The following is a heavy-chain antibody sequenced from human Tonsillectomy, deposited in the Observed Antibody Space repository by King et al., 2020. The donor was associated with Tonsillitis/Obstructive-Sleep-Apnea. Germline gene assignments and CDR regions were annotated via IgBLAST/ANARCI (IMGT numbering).Heavy chain of an antibody. CDR1: GYTFTNCG. D-gene: IGHD4-11*01. CDR3: ARGGFSNYVDY. Sequence: VQLVESGAEVKKPGASVKVSCKASGYTFTNCGISWVRQAPGQGLEGMGWIRGYNGNTNYAQNLQGRVTMTADTSTSTAYMELRSLRSDDTAVYYCARGGFSNYVDYWGQGTLVTVSS. CDR2: IRGYNGNT. J-gene: IGHJ4*02. V-gene: IGHV1-18*01.